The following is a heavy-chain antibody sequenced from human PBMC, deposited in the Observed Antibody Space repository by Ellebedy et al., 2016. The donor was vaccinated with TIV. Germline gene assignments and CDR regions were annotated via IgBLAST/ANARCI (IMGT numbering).Heavy chain of an antibody. J-gene: IGHJ6*02. D-gene: IGHD2-2*01. CDR2: IYYSGST. CDR3: ARHVTARYQLLSRYYYGMDV. V-gene: IGHV4-39*01. Sequence: SETLSLXCTVSGGSISSSSYYWGWIRQPPGKGLEWIGSIYYSGSTYYNPSLKSRVTISVDTSKNQFSLKLSSVTAADTAVYYCARHVTARYQLLSRYYYGMDVWGQGTTVTVSS. CDR1: GGSISSSSYY.